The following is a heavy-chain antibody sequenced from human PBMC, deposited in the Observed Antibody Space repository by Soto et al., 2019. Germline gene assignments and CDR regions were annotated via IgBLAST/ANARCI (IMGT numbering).Heavy chain of an antibody. Sequence: ASETLSLTCTVSGGSISSGNDYWSWIRQPPGKGLEWIGHIYYSGSTYYNPSLKSRVTISADTSKNQLSLKLSSVTAADTAVYYCARTPLTGNKRDYYFDYWGQGTLVTVSS. D-gene: IGHD3-9*01. CDR3: ARTPLTGNKRDYYFDY. CDR1: GGSISSGNDY. V-gene: IGHV4-30-4*01. CDR2: IYYSGST. J-gene: IGHJ4*02.